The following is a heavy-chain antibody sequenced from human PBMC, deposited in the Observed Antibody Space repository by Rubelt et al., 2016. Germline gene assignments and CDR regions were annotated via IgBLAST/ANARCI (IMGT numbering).Heavy chain of an antibody. CDR1: GGSFSAYY. CDR3: AGISILGVENWFDP. J-gene: IGHJ5*02. CDR2: INHSGST. V-gene: IGHV4-34*01. D-gene: IGHD3-3*01. Sequence: QVQLQQWGAGLLKPSETLSLTCAVYGGSFSAYYWSWIRQPPGKGLEWIGEINHSGSTNYNPSLKSRGTISVDPSKNQFSLKLISVTAADTAVYYCAGISILGVENWFDPWGQGTLVTVSS.